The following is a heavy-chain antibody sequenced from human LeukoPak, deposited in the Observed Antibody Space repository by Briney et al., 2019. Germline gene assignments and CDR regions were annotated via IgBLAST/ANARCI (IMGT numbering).Heavy chain of an antibody. Sequence: GGSLRLSCAASGFTFSSYDMHWVRQATGKGLEWVSAIGTAGDTYYPGSVKGRFTISRENAKNSLYLQMNSLRAGDTAVYYCARGLYRYGAPSGAFDIWGQGTMVTVSS. V-gene: IGHV3-13*01. CDR2: IGTAGDT. D-gene: IGHD3-16*02. CDR1: GFTFSSYD. J-gene: IGHJ3*02. CDR3: ARGLYRYGAPSGAFDI.